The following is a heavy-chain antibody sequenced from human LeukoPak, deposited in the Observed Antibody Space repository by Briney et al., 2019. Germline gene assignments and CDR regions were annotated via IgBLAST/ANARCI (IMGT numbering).Heavy chain of an antibody. D-gene: IGHD2-2*01. J-gene: IGHJ3*02. CDR3: ARVVCSSTSCEKRGAFDI. CDR1: GGSISSYY. V-gene: IGHV4-59*01. Sequence: SETLSLTCTVSGGSISSYYWNWIRQPPGKGLEWIGYIYYSGATNYNPSLKSRVTISVDTSKNQFSLNLSSVTAADTAVYYCARVVCSSTSCEKRGAFDIWGQGTMVTVSS. CDR2: IYYSGAT.